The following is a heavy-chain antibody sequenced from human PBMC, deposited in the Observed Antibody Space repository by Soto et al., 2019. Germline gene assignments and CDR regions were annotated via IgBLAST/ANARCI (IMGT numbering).Heavy chain of an antibody. D-gene: IGHD5-18*01. Sequence: QVQLQESGPGLVKPSQTLSLTCTVSGGSISSGGYYWSWIRQHPGKGLEWIGYIYYSGSTYYNPSLKSRVTXSAXTSKNQFSLKLSSVTAADTAVYYCARGGYSYGYGYWGQGTLVTVSS. V-gene: IGHV4-31*03. CDR1: GGSISSGGYY. J-gene: IGHJ4*02. CDR3: ARGGYSYGYGY. CDR2: IYYSGST.